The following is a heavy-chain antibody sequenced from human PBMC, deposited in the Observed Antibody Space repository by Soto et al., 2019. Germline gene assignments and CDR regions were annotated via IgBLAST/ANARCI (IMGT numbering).Heavy chain of an antibody. CDR2: INHIGST. Sequence: QGQLQQWGAGLLKPSETLSLTCAVYGGSFSGYYWSWLRQPPAKGLEWIGEINHIGSTNYNPSLKSRVTISVDTSKNQFSLKLSSVTAADTAVDYCARRYDILPGAPDYWGQGTLVTVSS. CDR3: ARRYDILPGAPDY. D-gene: IGHD3-9*01. J-gene: IGHJ4*02. V-gene: IGHV4-34*01. CDR1: GGSFSGYY.